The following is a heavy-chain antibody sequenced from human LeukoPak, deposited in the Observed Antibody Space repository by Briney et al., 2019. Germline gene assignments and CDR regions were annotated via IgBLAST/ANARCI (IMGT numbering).Heavy chain of an antibody. V-gene: IGHV3-23*01. D-gene: IGHD1-26*01. CDR3: AKGMRYSGSYYSLDY. CDR2: ISGGGGST. CDR1: GFTFSSYA. Sequence: GGSLRLSCAASGFTFSSYAMSWVRQAPGKGLEWVSAISGGGGSTYYADSVKGRFTISRDNSKNTLYLQMNSLRAEDTAVYYCAKGMRYSGSYYSLDYWGQGTLVTVSS. J-gene: IGHJ4*02.